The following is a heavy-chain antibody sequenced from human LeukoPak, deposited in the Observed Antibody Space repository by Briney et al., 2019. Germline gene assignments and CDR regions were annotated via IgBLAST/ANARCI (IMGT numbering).Heavy chain of an antibody. CDR2: IYHSCYI. D-gene: IGHD1-1*01. J-gene: IGHJ4*02. CDR3: AMNVTAGSFDY. V-gene: IGHV4-38-2*01. CDR1: GPSITSIFF. Sequence: SETLSLTCSVSGPSITSIFFWASFRQPPGKGLEWIATIYHSCYIHFNPSLKSRVSISLDAYNNQFFLKLASVSAADTAIYYFAMNVTAGSFDYWGQGILITVSS.